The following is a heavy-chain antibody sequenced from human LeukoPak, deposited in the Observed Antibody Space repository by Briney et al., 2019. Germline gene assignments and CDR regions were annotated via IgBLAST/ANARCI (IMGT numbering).Heavy chain of an antibody. CDR2: IYTSGST. J-gene: IGHJ4*02. CDR3: AREGDQYYFDY. V-gene: IGHV4-61*02. D-gene: IGHD2-2*01. Sequence: SETLSLTCTVSGGSISSGSYYWSWIRQPAGKGLEWIGRIYTSGSTNYNPSLKSRVTISVDTSKNQFSLKLSSVTAADTAVYYCAREGDQYYFDYWGQGTLVTVSS. CDR1: GGSISSGSYY.